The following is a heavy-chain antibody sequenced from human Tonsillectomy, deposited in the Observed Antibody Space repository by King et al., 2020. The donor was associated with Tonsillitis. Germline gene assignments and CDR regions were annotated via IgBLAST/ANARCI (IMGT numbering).Heavy chain of an antibody. CDR2: IYNSGST. CDR3: ARQRETPTYYYDSSGYEVGSPHN. Sequence: VQLQESGPGLVKPSQTLSLTCSVSGASINSGDSYWSWIRQPPGKGLEWIGYIYNSGSTYYNPSLKGRVTIAVDTSKNQFSLKLSSVTAADTAVYYCARQRETPTYYYDSSGYEVGSPHNWGQGTLVTVSS. CDR1: GASINSGDSY. J-gene: IGHJ4*02. D-gene: IGHD3-22*01. V-gene: IGHV4-30-4*01.